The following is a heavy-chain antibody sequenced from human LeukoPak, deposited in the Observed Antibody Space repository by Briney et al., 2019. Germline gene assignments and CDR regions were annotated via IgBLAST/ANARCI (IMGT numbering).Heavy chain of an antibody. CDR3: EGERGDAFDV. CDR1: GFTFSSYW. J-gene: IGHJ3*01. V-gene: IGHV3-7*01. Sequence: GGSLRLSCAASGFTFSSYWMNWVRQAPGQALEWVANIKHDASEIYYVDSVKGRFTISRDNAKNSLYLQMKNLRAEDTAVYYCEGERGDAFDVWGQGTMVTVSS. CDR2: IKHDASEI.